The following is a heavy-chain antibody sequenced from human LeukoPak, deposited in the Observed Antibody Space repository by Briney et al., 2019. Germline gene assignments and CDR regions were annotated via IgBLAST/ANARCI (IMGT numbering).Heavy chain of an antibody. CDR2: IYYSGST. J-gene: IGHJ4*02. D-gene: IGHD4-23*01. V-gene: IGHV4-39*01. CDR3: AYSTVAIRGYY. CDR1: GGSISSSSYF. Sequence: KASETLSLTCSISGGSISSSSYFWGWIRQPPGKGLEWIASIYYSGSTYYNASLKSRVTISVDTSKNQFSLKLSSVTAADMAVYYCAYSTVAIRGYYWGQGTLVTVSS.